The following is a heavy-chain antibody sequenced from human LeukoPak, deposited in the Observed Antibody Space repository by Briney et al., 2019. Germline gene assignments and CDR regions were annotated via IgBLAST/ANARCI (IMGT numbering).Heavy chain of an antibody. CDR3: AREVGYYDSSGYYYVFDP. CDR1: GYTFTSYD. CDR2: MNPNSGNT. D-gene: IGHD3-22*01. V-gene: IGHV1-8*01. Sequence: ASVKVSCKASGYTFTSYDINWARQATGQGREWMGWMNPNSGNTGYAQKFQGRVTMTRNTSISTAYMELSSLRSEDTDVYYCAREVGYYDSSGYYYVFDPWGQGTLVTASS. J-gene: IGHJ5*02.